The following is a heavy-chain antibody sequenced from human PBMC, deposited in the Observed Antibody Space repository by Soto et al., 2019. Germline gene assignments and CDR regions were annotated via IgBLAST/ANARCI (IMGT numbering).Heavy chain of an antibody. V-gene: IGHV3-30*18. Sequence: GGSLRLSCAASGFTFSSFGIHWVRQAPGKGLEWVAVISYDGTKKYYSDSVKGRFTISRDNSKNTLYLQMNSLRPEDTAVYYCAKDGSSSTRNYFDYWGQGTLVTVSS. CDR2: ISYDGTKK. CDR3: AKDGSSSTRNYFDY. J-gene: IGHJ4*02. CDR1: GFTFSSFG. D-gene: IGHD6-6*01.